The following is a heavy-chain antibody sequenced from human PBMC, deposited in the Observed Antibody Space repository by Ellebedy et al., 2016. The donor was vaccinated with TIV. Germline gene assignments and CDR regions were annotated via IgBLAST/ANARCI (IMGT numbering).Heavy chain of an antibody. J-gene: IGHJ4*02. CDR3: AREAATVRGYSYGTVDY. D-gene: IGHD5-18*01. CDR1: GGSFSGYY. Sequence: SETLSLTCAVYGGSFSGYYWSWIRQPPGKGLEWIGEINHSGSTNHNPSLKSRVTISVDTSKNQFSLKLSSVTAADTAVYYCAREAATVRGYSYGTVDYWGQGTLVTVSS. CDR2: INHSGST. V-gene: IGHV4-34*01.